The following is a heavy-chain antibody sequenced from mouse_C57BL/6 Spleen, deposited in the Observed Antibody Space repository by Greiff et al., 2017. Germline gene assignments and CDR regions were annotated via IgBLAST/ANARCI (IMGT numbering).Heavy chain of an antibody. Sequence: VQLQQSGAELARPGASVKLSCKASGYTFTSYGISWVKQRTGQGLEWIGEIYPRSGNTYYNEKFKGKVTLTADKSSSTAYMELRSLTSEDSAVYFCARGGSMDYWGQGTSVTVSS. CDR3: ARGGSMDY. J-gene: IGHJ4*01. V-gene: IGHV1-81*01. CDR2: IYPRSGNT. CDR1: GYTFTSYG.